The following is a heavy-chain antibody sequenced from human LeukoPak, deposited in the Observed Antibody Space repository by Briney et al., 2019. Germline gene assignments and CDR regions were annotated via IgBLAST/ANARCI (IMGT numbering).Heavy chain of an antibody. V-gene: IGHV1-69*06. J-gene: IGHJ5*02. D-gene: IGHD2-2*01. CDR2: ITPIFGTA. CDR3: ASDGAGGYCSSTRCYLFDP. Sequence: SVKVSCKASGGTFSSYAISWVRQAPGQGLEWMGRITPIFGTANYAQKFQGRVTITADKSTNTAYMELSSLRSEDTAVYYCASDGAGGYCSSTRCYLFDPWGQGTLVTVSS. CDR1: GGTFSSYA.